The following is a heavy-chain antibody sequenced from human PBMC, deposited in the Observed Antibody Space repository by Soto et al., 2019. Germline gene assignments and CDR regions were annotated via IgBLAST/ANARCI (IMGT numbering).Heavy chain of an antibody. CDR3: ARLSRTRTYYDFWSGHSDGYYYYMDV. D-gene: IGHD3-3*01. CDR1: GGSFSGYY. Sequence: SETLSLTCAVYGGSFSGYYWSWIRQPPGKGLEWIGEINHSGSTNYNPSLKSRVTISVDTSKNQFSLKLSSVTAADTAVYYRARLSRTRTYYDFWSGHSDGYYYYMDVWGKGTTVTVSS. V-gene: IGHV4-34*01. CDR2: INHSGST. J-gene: IGHJ6*03.